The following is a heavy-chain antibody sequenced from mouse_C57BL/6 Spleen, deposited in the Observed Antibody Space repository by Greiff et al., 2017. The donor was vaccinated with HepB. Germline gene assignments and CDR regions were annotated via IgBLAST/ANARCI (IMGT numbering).Heavy chain of an antibody. Sequence: QVQLQQPGAELVKPGASVKLSCKASGYTFTSYWMQWVKQRPGQGLEWIGEIDPSDSYTNYNQKFKGKATLTVDTSSSTAYMQLSSLTSEDSAVYYVASRDYGGGDYWGQGTSVTVSS. CDR2: IDPSDSYT. CDR3: ASRDYGGGDY. V-gene: IGHV1-50*01. D-gene: IGHD2-4*01. CDR1: GYTFTSYW. J-gene: IGHJ4*01.